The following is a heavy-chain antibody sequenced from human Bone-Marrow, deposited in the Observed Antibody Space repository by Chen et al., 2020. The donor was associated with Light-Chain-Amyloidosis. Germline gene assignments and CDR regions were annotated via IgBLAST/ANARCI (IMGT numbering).Heavy chain of an antibody. V-gene: IGHV3-7*04. CDR3: ARGRWLGGMDV. Sequence: EVQLVESGGGLVQPGGSLRLSCAASGFTFASYWMTWARQAPGKGLEWLAKIGQHGSEKFYVASVKGRVTISRDNPNNSLYLEMNSLRSEDTTVYYCARGRWLGGMDVWGQGTTVTVSS. D-gene: IGHD3-22*01. CDR1: GFTFASYW. CDR2: IGQHGSEK. J-gene: IGHJ6*02.